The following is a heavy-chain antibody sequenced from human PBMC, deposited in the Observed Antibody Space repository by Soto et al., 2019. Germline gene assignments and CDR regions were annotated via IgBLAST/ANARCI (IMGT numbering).Heavy chain of an antibody. D-gene: IGHD6-19*01. V-gene: IGHV3-48*02. CDR3: ARFYTSGYYFDY. CDR2: TSRSGTTL. J-gene: IGHJ4*02. CDR1: GFSFSTYS. Sequence: EVQVVDSGGGLVQSGGSLRLSCVASGFSFSTYSMNWIRQAPGKGLEWVSYTSRSGTTLYYADSVKGRCAVSRDNAKNSLYLQMNSLRDEDTAVYYCARFYTSGYYFDYWGQGTLVTVSS.